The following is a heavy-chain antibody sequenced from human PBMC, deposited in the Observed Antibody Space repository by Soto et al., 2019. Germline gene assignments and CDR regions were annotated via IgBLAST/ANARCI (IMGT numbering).Heavy chain of an antibody. CDR2: INPSGGST. D-gene: IGHD2-8*01. V-gene: IGHV1-46*01. CDR1: GYTFTSYY. CDR3: ARETLYCTNGVCNYYYDYGMDV. Sequence: QVQLVQSGAEVKKPGASVKVSCKASGYTFTSYYMHWVRQAPGQGLEWMGIINPSGGSTSYAQKFQGRVTMTRDTSTSTVYMELSSLRSEDTAVYYCARETLYCTNGVCNYYYDYGMDVWGQGTTVTVSS. J-gene: IGHJ6*02.